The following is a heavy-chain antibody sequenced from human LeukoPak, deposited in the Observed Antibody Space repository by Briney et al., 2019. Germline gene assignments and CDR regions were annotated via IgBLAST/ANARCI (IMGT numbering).Heavy chain of an antibody. J-gene: IGHJ5*02. CDR2: IYYSGST. D-gene: IGHD7-27*01. Sequence: SETLSRTCTVSGGSISSYYWSWIRQPPGKGLEWIGYIYYSGSTNYNPSLKSRVTISVDTSKNQFSLKLSSVTAADTAVYYCARDTAGDVWFDPWGQGTLVTVSS. CDR3: ARDTAGDVWFDP. V-gene: IGHV4-59*01. CDR1: GGSISSYY.